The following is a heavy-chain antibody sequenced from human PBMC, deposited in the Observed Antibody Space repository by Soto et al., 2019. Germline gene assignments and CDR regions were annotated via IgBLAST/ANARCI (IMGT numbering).Heavy chain of an antibody. Sequence: QVQLVQSGAEVKKPGASVTVSCKTSGYTFSNYRINWVRQAPGQGLEWMGWISGYNGNTNYAQTVQGRVTMITDTSTGTVYMELSSLKSDDTAIYYCSRFIMVGGWFDPNYYHGMDVWGQGTTVTVSS. CDR2: ISGYNGNT. J-gene: IGHJ6*02. CDR1: GYTFSNYR. CDR3: SRFIMVGGWFDPNYYHGMDV. V-gene: IGHV1-18*01. D-gene: IGHD6-19*01.